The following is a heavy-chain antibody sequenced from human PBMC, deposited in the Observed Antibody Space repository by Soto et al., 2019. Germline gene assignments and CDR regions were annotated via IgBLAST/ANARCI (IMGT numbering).Heavy chain of an antibody. CDR3: DRHDAAGAGHDY. CDR2: INHSGST. D-gene: IGHD6-19*01. CDR1: GGSFSGYY. J-gene: IGHJ4*02. V-gene: IGHV4-34*01. Sequence: SETLSLTCAVYGGSFSGYYWSWIRQPPGKGLEWIGEINHSGSTNYNPSLKSRVTISVDTSKNQFSLKLSSVTAADTAVYYCDRHDAAGAGHDYWGQRPLVPVSS.